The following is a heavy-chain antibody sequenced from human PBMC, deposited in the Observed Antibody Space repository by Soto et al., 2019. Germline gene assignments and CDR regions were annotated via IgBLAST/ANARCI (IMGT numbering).Heavy chain of an antibody. J-gene: IGHJ6*02. CDR3: ATLYSSFSYTGMDV. V-gene: IGHV4-4*07. CDR1: GISFNSYY. CDR2: KFPTGSS. Sequence: QVQLQESGPQLVKTSETLSLTCIVSGISFNSYYWAWIRQPVGKGLEWIGHKFPTGSSTYSPSLESRLTISLDQSKNQVSLTLTSVTPADSGVYYCATLYSSFSYTGMDVWGQGTAVTVSS. D-gene: IGHD6-6*01.